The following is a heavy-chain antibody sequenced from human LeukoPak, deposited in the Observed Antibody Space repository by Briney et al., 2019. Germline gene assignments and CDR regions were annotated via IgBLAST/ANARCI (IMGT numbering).Heavy chain of an antibody. CDR3: VRDWDHYDFDS. V-gene: IGHV3-72*01. CDR2: SRNKANSYTT. Sequence: GGSLRLSCAGSGFTLSDHYMDWVRQGPGKGLEWVGRSRNKANSYTTEYAASVKGRFTISRDDSKNSLYLQMNSLRAEDTALFYCVRDWDHYDFDSWGQGTLVTVSS. J-gene: IGHJ5*01. CDR1: GFTLSDHY. D-gene: IGHD3-3*01.